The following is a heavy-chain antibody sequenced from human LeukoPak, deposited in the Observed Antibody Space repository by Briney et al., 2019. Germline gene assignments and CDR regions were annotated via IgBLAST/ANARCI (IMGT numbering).Heavy chain of an antibody. CDR2: ISSSTSRI. J-gene: IGHJ4*02. CDR1: GFTFNSYS. D-gene: IGHD7-27*01. Sequence: GGSLRLSCGASGFTFNSYSMNWVRQAPGKGLEWVSYISSSTSRIYYADSVKGRFTISRDSARRSLFLQMNSLRDEDTAVYYCAKDIHWAFDYWGQGTLVTVSS. CDR3: AKDIHWAFDY. V-gene: IGHV3-48*02.